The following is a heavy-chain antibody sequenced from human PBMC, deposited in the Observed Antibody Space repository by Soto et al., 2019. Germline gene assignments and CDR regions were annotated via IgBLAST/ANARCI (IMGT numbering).Heavy chain of an antibody. D-gene: IGHD3-10*01. CDR2: IDPSDSYT. J-gene: IGHJ6*02. CDR1: GYSFTSYW. V-gene: IGHV5-10-1*01. CDR3: ARHGYYGSGSYYYYYYYGMDV. Sequence: GESLKISCNGSGYSFTSYWISWVRQMPGKGLEWMGRIDPSDSYTNYSPSFQGHVTISADKSISTAYLQWSSLKASDTAMYYCARHGYYGSGSYYYYYYYGMDVWGQGTTATVSS.